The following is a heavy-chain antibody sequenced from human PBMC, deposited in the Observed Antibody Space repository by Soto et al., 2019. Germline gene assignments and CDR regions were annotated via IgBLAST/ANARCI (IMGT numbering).Heavy chain of an antibody. CDR1: GGSFSGYY. CDR3: ATRPVTGSYAFDI. J-gene: IGHJ3*02. Sequence: QVQLQQWGAGLLKPSETLSLTCAVYGGSFSGYYWSWIRQPPGKGLEWIGEINHSGSTNYNPSLKSRVTISVDTSKNQFSLKLSSVTAADTAVYYCATRPVTGSYAFDIWGQGTMVTVSS. V-gene: IGHV4-34*01. CDR2: INHSGST. D-gene: IGHD2-15*01.